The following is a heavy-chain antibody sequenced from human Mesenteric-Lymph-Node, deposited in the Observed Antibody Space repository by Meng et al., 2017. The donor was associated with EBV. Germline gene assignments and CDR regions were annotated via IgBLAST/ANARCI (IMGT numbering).Heavy chain of an antibody. J-gene: IGHJ4*02. D-gene: IGHD3-22*01. CDR3: ARGGYYYDSSGQLDY. CDR1: GGSFSGYY. Sequence: HGELQRWGAGLVKPSETLSLTCAVYGGSFSGYYWSWIRQPPGKGLEWVGEINYFGSTNYNPSLESRVTISVDTSKNQFSLKLSSVTAADTAVYYCARGGYYYDSSGQLDYWGQGTLVIVSS. CDR2: INYFGST. V-gene: IGHV4-34*01.